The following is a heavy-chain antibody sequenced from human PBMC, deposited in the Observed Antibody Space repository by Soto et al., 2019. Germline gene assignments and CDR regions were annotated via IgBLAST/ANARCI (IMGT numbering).Heavy chain of an antibody. V-gene: IGHV3-30*04. D-gene: IGHD6-19*01. J-gene: IGHJ4*02. Sequence: GGSLRLSCAASGFSFNHYTINWVRQAPGKGLEWVAVISYDGTNEYYADSVKGRFTISRDNSKSTVYLQMNSLTPEDTALYYCARKWGTYSSASLDYWGLGTMVTVSS. CDR3: ARKWGTYSSASLDY. CDR2: ISYDGTNE. CDR1: GFSFNHYT.